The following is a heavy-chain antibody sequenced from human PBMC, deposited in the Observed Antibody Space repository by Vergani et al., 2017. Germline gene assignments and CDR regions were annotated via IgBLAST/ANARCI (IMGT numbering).Heavy chain of an antibody. D-gene: IGHD2-2*01. Sequence: QVQLQESGPGLVKPSGTLSLTCAVSGGSISSSNWWSWVRQPPGKGLEWIGEIYHSGSTNYNPSLKSRVTISVDKSKNQFSLKLSSVTAADTAVYYCASSYCSSTSCRYNWFDPWGQGTLVTVSS. CDR3: ASSYCSSTSCRYNWFDP. CDR1: GGSISSSNW. CDR2: IYHSGST. J-gene: IGHJ5*02. V-gene: IGHV4-4*02.